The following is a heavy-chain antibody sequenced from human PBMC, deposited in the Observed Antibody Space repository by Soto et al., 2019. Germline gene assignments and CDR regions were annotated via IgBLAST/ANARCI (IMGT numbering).Heavy chain of an antibody. J-gene: IGHJ4*02. Sequence: PSETLSLTCTVSGGSISSGDYYWSWIRQPPGKGLEWIGYIYYSGSTYYNPSLKSRVTISVDTSKNQFSLKLSSVTAADTAVYYCASSSPDDSDYVWGIPRPFDYWGQGTLVTVSS. CDR1: GGSISSGDYY. V-gene: IGHV4-30-4*01. CDR3: ASSSPDDSDYVWGIPRPFDY. CDR2: IYYSGST. D-gene: IGHD3-16*01.